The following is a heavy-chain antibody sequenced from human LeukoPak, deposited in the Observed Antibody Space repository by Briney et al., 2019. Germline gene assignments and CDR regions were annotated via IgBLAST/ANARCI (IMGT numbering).Heavy chain of an antibody. CDR1: GYTFTSYG. Sequence: GASVKVSCKASGYTFTSYGISWVRQAPGQGLEWMGWISAYNGNTNYAQKLQGRVTMTTDTSTSTAYMELRSLRSDDTAVYYCATEVRWAAGTSRRKYDYWGQGTLVTVSS. V-gene: IGHV1-18*01. CDR3: ATEVRWAAGTSRRKYDY. CDR2: ISAYNGNT. J-gene: IGHJ4*02. D-gene: IGHD6-13*01.